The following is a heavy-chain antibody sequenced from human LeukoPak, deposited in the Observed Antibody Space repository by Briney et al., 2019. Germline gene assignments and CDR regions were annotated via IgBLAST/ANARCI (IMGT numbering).Heavy chain of an antibody. CDR2: IYHSGST. D-gene: IGHD7-27*01. V-gene: IGHV4-38-2*01. J-gene: IGHJ3*01. CDR3: ARLGAFDF. CDR1: GYSISSGYY. Sequence: SETLSLTCAVSGYSISSGYYWGWIRQPPGKGLEWIGSIYHSGSTYYNPSLKSRVTISVDTSKNQFSLKLSSVTAADTAVYYCARLGAFDFWGQGTMVTVSS.